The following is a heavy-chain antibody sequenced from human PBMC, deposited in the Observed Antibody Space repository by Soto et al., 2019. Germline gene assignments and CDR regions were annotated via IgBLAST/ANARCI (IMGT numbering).Heavy chain of an antibody. CDR3: ARGQLRLNIVVVPAAIFGWFDP. CDR2: INHSGST. Sequence: QVQLQQWGAGLLKPSETLSLTCAVYGGSFSGYYWSWIRQPPGKGLEWIGEINHSGSTNYNPSLKSRVTISVDTSKNQFSLKLSSVTAADTAVYYCARGQLRLNIVVVPAAIFGWFDPWGQGTLVTVSS. CDR1: GGSFSGYY. V-gene: IGHV4-34*01. D-gene: IGHD2-2*01. J-gene: IGHJ5*02.